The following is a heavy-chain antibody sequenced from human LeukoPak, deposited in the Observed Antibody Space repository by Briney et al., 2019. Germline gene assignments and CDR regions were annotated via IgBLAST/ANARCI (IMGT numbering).Heavy chain of an antibody. CDR2: ISGSGGST. CDR1: GFTFSSYA. D-gene: IGHD3-3*01. J-gene: IGHJ4*02. CDR3: ATDRNAGKYYDF. Sequence: GGSLRLSCAASGFTFSSYAMSWVRQAPGKGLEWVSAISGSGGSTYYADSVKGRFTISRDNSKNTLYLQMDSLRAEDTAVYYCATDRNAGKYYDFWGQGTLVTVSS. V-gene: IGHV3-23*01.